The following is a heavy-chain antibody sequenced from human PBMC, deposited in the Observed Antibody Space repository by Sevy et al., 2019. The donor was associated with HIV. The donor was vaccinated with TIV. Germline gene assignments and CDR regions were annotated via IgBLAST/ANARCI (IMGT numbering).Heavy chain of an antibody. J-gene: IGHJ4*02. D-gene: IGHD6-13*01. CDR2: IYYSGST. V-gene: IGHV4-39*01. CDR3: SSGAAAAGFVY. Sequence: SETLSLTCTVSGDSISSSSYYWGWIRQPPGKGLEWIGSIYYSGSTYYNPSLKSRVTIFVDTYKNQFSLKLSSVTAADTAVYYCSSGAAAAGFVYWGQGTLVTVSS. CDR1: GDSISSSSYY.